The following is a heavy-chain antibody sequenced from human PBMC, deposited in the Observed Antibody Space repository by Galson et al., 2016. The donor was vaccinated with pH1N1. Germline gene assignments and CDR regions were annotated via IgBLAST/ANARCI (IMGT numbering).Heavy chain of an antibody. Sequence: SLRLSCAASGFTFSTFAMHWVRQAPGEGLEWVAVISSSGDNRFYADSVKGRFTLSRDSSQNTLYLQMNNLRREDTAFYYCARVRSSGYNYAQHFVDWGQGTRVTVSS. D-gene: IGHD3-22*01. CDR1: GFTFSTFA. CDR3: ARVRSSGYNYAQHFVD. J-gene: IGHJ4*02. V-gene: IGHV3-30-3*01. CDR2: ISSSGDNR.